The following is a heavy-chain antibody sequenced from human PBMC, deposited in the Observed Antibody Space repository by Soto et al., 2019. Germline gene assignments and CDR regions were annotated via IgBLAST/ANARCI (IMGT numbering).Heavy chain of an antibody. Sequence: QVQLVESGGGVVQPGRSLRLSCAAAGFTFSSYGMYWVRQAPGKGLEWVAVIWYDESNKYYADSVKGRFTISRDNSKNTLYLQMNSLRAEDTAVYYCARSGIAAGDYWGQGTLVTVSS. V-gene: IGHV3-33*01. CDR1: GFTFSSYG. D-gene: IGHD6-13*01. CDR2: IWYDESNK. CDR3: ARSGIAAGDY. J-gene: IGHJ4*02.